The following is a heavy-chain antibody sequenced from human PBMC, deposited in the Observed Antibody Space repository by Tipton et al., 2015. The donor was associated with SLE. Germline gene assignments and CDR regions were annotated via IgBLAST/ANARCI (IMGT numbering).Heavy chain of an antibody. CDR3: ASRPVVTGEGAGDY. CDR1: GGSFSGYY. V-gene: IGHV4-34*01. D-gene: IGHD2-21*02. CDR2: INHSGST. J-gene: IGHJ4*02. Sequence: LSLTCAVYGGSFSGYYWSWIRQPPGKGLEWIGEINHSGSTNYNPSLKSRVTISVDTSKNQFSLKLTSVTAADTAVYYCASRPVVTGEGAGDYWGQGTLVTVSS.